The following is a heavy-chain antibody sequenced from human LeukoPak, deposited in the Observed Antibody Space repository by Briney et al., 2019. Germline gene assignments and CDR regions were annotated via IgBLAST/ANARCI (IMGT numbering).Heavy chain of an antibody. V-gene: IGHV3-30*18. J-gene: IGHJ4*02. D-gene: IGHD2-15*01. CDR1: GFTFSSYG. Sequence: GRSLRLSCAASGFTFSSYGMHGVRQAPGKGLEWVAVISYDGSNKYYADSVKGRFTISRDNSKNTLYLQMNSLRAEDTAVYYCAKDLFPYCSGGSCYVLDYWGQGTLVTVSS. CDR2: ISYDGSNK. CDR3: AKDLFPYCSGGSCYVLDY.